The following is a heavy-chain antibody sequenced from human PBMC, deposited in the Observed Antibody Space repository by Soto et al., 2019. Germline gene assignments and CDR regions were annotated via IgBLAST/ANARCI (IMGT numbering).Heavy chain of an antibody. CDR3: ARNQQLVGHYYYSGMDV. CDR1: GFTFSSYG. V-gene: IGHV3-33*01. D-gene: IGHD6-13*01. Sequence: TGGSLRLSCAASGFTFSSYGMHWVRQAPGKGLEWVAVIWYDGSNKYYADSVKGRFTISRDNSKNTLYLQMNSLRAEDTAVYYCARNQQLVGHYYYSGMDVRGQGTTVTVSS. CDR2: IWYDGSNK. J-gene: IGHJ6*02.